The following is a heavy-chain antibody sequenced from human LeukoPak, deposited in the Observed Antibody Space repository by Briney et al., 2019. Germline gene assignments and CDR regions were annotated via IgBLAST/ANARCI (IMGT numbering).Heavy chain of an antibody. Sequence: GGSLRLSCAASGFTVSSNYISSVRQAPGKGLEWVSVIYSGGSTYYAVSVKGRFTISRDNSKNTLYLQMNSLTAGDSAVYYCARVGYYCSGSYYRDFYYYGIEIWGEGATVTVSS. V-gene: IGHV3-53*01. CDR2: IYSGGST. CDR1: GFTVSSNY. J-gene: IGHJ6*04. CDR3: ARVGYYCSGSYYRDFYYYGIEI. D-gene: IGHD3-10*01.